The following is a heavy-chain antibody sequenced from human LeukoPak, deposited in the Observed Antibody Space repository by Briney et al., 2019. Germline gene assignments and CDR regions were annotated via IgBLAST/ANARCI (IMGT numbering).Heavy chain of an antibody. CDR1: GGTFSSYA. CDR3: ARDEGYCSGGSCYTNNNWFDP. V-gene: IGHV1-2*02. D-gene: IGHD2-15*01. CDR2: INPNSGGT. J-gene: IGHJ5*02. Sequence: ASVKVSCKASGGTFSSYAISWVRQAPGQGLEWMGWINPNSGGTNYAQKFQGRVTMTRDTSISTAYMELSRLRSDDTAVYYCARDEGYCSGGSCYTNNNWFDPWGQGTLVTVSS.